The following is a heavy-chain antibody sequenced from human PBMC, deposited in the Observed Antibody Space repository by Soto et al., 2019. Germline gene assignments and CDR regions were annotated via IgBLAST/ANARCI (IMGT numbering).Heavy chain of an antibody. CDR1: GGTFRTHG. CDR3: AGYSSGWYNFDD. CDR2: IIPMFGSA. V-gene: IGHV1-69*13. D-gene: IGHD6-19*01. J-gene: IGHJ4*02. Sequence: SVKVSCKASGGTFRTHGISWVRQAPGQGLEWMGGIIPMFGSANYAQKFQGRVTITADESTSTAYMELSSLRYADTALYYRAGYSSGWYNFDDWGQGTLVTVSS.